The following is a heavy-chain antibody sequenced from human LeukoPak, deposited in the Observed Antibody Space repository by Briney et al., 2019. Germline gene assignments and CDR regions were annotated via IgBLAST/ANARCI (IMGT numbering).Heavy chain of an antibody. V-gene: IGHV1-46*01. J-gene: IGHJ4*02. CDR2: INPSGGST. Sequence: ASVKVSCKASGYIFTSYNIYWVRQAPGQGLVWMGIINPSGGSTNYAQKFQGRVTMTRDTSTSTVYMELSSLRSEDTAVYYCARFAVHRRITVAGQFGLDYWGQGTLVSLSS. CDR3: ARFAVHRRITVAGQFGLDY. CDR1: GYIFTSYN. D-gene: IGHD6-19*01.